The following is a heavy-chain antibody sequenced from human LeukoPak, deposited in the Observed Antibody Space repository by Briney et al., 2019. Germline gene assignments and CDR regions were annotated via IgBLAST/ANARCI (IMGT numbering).Heavy chain of an antibody. CDR3: ARAGHIAADLFDY. CDR2: IIPIFGTA. J-gene: IGHJ4*02. V-gene: IGHV1-69*13. CDR1: GGTFSSYA. Sequence: SVRVSCKASGGTFSSYAISWVRQAPGQGLEWMGGIIPIFGTANYAQKFQGRVTITADESTSTAYMELSSLRSEDTAVYYCARAGHIAADLFDYWGQGTLVTVSS. D-gene: IGHD6-13*01.